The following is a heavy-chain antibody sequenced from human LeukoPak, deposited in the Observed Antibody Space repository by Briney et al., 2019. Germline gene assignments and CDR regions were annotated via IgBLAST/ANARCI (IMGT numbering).Heavy chain of an antibody. CDR1: GFTFSDYY. CDR2: MSSSGATM. CDR3: ARARGSYAFDI. Sequence: SGGSLRLSCAASGFTFSDYYMGWIRQAPGKGLDWVSYMSSSGATMYYADSVKGRFTISRDNAKNSLYLQMNSLRAEDTALYYCARARGSYAFDIWGQGTMVTVSS. V-gene: IGHV3-11*04. J-gene: IGHJ3*02. D-gene: IGHD2-15*01.